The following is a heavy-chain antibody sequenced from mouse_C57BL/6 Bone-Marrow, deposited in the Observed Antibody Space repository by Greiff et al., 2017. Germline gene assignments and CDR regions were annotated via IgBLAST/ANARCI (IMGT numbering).Heavy chain of an antibody. CDR3: ASKGGWDYVYAMDY. J-gene: IGHJ4*01. Sequence: ESGAELARPGASVKLSCKASGYTFTSYGISWVKQRTGQGLEWIGEIYPRSGNTYYNEKFKGKATLTADKSSSTAYMELRSLTSEDSAVYFCASKGGWDYVYAMDYWGQGTSVTVSS. CDR2: IYPRSGNT. V-gene: IGHV1-81*01. D-gene: IGHD2-4*01. CDR1: GYTFTSYG.